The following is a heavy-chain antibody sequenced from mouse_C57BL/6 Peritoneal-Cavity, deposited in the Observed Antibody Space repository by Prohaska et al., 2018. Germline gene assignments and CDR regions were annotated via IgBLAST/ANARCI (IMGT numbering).Heavy chain of an antibody. CDR1: GFSLSTSGMG. V-gene: IGHV8-12*01. CDR2: IYWDDDK. D-gene: IGHD2-4*01. J-gene: IGHJ4*01. Sequence: QVTLKESGPGILQSSQTLSLTCSFSGFSLSTSGMGVSWIRQPSGKGLEWLAHIYWDDDKRYNLSLKSRLTISKDTSRNQVFLKITSVDTADTATYYCARNYAYAMDYWGQGTSVTVSS. CDR3: ARNYAYAMDY.